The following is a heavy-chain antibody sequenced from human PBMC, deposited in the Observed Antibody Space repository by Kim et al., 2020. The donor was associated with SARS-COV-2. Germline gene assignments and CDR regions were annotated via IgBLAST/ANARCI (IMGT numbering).Heavy chain of an antibody. CDR2: ISYDGSNK. Sequence: GGSLRLSCAASGFAFSTYAMHWVRQAPGKGLEWVAVISYDGSNKYYADSVKGRFTISRDNSKNTLYLQMNSLRAEDTAVYYCARAMGYQVCTGFYYGV. J-gene: IGHJ6*01. CDR3: ARAMGYQVCTGFYYGV. V-gene: IGHV3-30*04. CDR1: GFAFSTYA. D-gene: IGHD2-8*02.